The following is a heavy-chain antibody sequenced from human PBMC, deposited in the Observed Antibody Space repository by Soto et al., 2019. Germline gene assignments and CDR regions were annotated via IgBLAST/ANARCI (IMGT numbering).Heavy chain of an antibody. CDR3: AKDPQSYIWGSYRPFGGAFDI. CDR2: ISYDGSNK. J-gene: IGHJ3*02. CDR1: GFTFSSYG. D-gene: IGHD3-16*02. Sequence: QVQLVESGGGVVQPGRSLRLSCAASGFTFSSYGMHWVRQAPGKGLEWVAVISYDGSNKYYADSVKGRFTISRDNSKNTLYLQMNSLRAEDTAVYYCAKDPQSYIWGSYRPFGGAFDIWGQGTMDTVSS. V-gene: IGHV3-30*18.